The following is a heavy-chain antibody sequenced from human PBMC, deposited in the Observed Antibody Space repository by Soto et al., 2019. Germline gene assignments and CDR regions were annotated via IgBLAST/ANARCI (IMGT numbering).Heavy chain of an antibody. CDR3: ARERQWEPLLY. CDR1: GYTFTNYG. V-gene: IGHV1-18*04. D-gene: IGHD1-26*01. Sequence: QVRLVQSGLEVKKPGASVRLSCKTSGYTFTNYGVTWVRQAPGQGLEWMGWVSAYNRNTNYAQKFEDRVIMTTDTSTRTAYLELRNLKSDDTAVYSCARERQWEPLLYWGEGTLVTVS. J-gene: IGHJ4*02. CDR2: VSAYNRNT.